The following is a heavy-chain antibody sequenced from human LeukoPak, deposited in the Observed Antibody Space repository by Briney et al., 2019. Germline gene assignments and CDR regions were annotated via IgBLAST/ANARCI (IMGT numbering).Heavy chain of an antibody. D-gene: IGHD3-16*01. CDR2: IYPGDSDT. J-gene: IGHJ4*02. V-gene: IGHV5-51*01. CDR1: GYSFTSYW. Sequence: GEPLKISCKGSGYSFTSYWIGWVRQMPGKGLEWMGIIYPGDSDTRYSPSFQGQVTISADKSISTAYLQWSSLKASDTAMYYCWGVKDGHILGGGFEYWGQGTLVTGFS. CDR3: WGVKDGHILGGGFEY.